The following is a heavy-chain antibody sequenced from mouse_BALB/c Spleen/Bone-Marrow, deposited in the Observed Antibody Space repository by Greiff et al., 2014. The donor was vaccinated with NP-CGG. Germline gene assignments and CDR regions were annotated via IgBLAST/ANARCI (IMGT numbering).Heavy chain of an antibody. J-gene: IGHJ2*01. CDR2: IDPANGNT. V-gene: IGHV14-3*02. CDR1: GFNIEDSY. Sequence: EVKLMESGAEIVKPGASVKSSCTTSGFNIEDSYIYWMRQRPEQGLEWIGRIDPANGNTKYDPKFQGKATITVDTSFATAYLQLSSLTSEDTAVYYCARNYGSSLDYWGQGTTLTVSS. D-gene: IGHD1-1*01. CDR3: ARNYGSSLDY.